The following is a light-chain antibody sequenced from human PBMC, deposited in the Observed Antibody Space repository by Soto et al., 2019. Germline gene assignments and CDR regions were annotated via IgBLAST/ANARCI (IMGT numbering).Light chain of an antibody. J-gene: IGLJ3*02. CDR3: QTWGTGINWV. CDR2: LNSDGSH. CDR1: SGHSSYA. V-gene: IGLV4-69*01. Sequence: QPVLTQSPSASASLGASVKLTCTLSSGHSSYAIAWHQQQPEKSPRYLMNLNSDGSHTKGDGIPDRFSGSSSGAERYLTISSLQSEDEADYYCQTWGTGINWVFGGGTKVTVL.